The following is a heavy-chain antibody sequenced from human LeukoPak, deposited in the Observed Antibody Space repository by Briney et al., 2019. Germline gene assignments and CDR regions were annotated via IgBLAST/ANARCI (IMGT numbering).Heavy chain of an antibody. J-gene: IGHJ4*02. V-gene: IGHV1-18*01. Sequence: ASVKVSCKASGYTFTSYGIAWVRQAPGQGLQWMGWISANNGDTSYSQKLQGRVTMTRNTSISTAYMELSSLRSEDTAVYYCAIKLSSGGYWGQGTLVTVSS. CDR3: AIKLSSGGY. CDR1: GYTFTSYG. D-gene: IGHD3-22*01. CDR2: ISANNGDT.